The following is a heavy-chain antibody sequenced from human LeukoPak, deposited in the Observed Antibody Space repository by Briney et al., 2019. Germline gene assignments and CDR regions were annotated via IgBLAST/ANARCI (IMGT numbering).Heavy chain of an antibody. V-gene: IGHV1-69*05. CDR3: AREGIFCSSTSCQGGPVEN. CDR2: LIPHFGKT. J-gene: IGHJ4*02. CDR1: GDTFSSYA. D-gene: IGHD2-2*01. Sequence: ASVNVSCKASGDTFSSYAISWVRQAPGQGLEWMGGLIPHFGKTNYAETLQGRDTITTDKSTSTAYMQLRSLRSEDTAVYYSAREGIFCSSTSCQGGPVENWGEGTLVTVSS.